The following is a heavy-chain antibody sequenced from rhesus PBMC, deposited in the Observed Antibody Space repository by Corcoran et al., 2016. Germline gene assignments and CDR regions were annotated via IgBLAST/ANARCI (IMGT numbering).Heavy chain of an antibody. CDR2: INSGGGNT. CDR3: AKGGIQRVQPVDY. Sequence: EVQLVESGGGLAKPGGSLRLSCAASGFTFSSYWMNWVRQAPGKGLGWVSAINSGGGNTYYADSVKGRFTISRDNSKNTLSLQMNSLRAEDTAVYYCAKGGIQRVQPVDYWGQGVLVTVSS. CDR1: GFTFSSYW. J-gene: IGHJ4*01. D-gene: IGHD5-42*01. V-gene: IGHV3S25*01.